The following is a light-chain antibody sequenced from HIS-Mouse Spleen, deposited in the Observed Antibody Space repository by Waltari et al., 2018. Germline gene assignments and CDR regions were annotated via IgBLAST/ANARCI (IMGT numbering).Light chain of an antibody. CDR1: SSDVGCYNY. CDR3: SSYAGSNNLGV. Sequence: QSALTQPPSASGSPGQSVTISCTGTSSDVGCYNYVPWYQQHPGKAPKLMIYEVSKRPSGVPDRFSGSKSGNTASLTVSGLQAEDEADYYCSSYAGSNNLGVFGTGTKVTVL. CDR2: EVS. J-gene: IGLJ1*01. V-gene: IGLV2-8*01.